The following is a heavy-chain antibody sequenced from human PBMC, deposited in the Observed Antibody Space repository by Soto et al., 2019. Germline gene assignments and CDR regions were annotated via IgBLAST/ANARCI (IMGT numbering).Heavy chain of an antibody. Sequence: GESLKISCKGSGYSFTSYWIGWVRQMPGKGLEWMGIIYPGDSDTRYSPSFQGQVTITADNSISTAYLQWSSLKASDTAMYYCASPTMGYSYGFDYWGQGTLVTVSS. CDR1: GYSFTSYW. V-gene: IGHV5-51*01. CDR2: IYPGDSDT. D-gene: IGHD5-18*01. J-gene: IGHJ4*02. CDR3: ASPTMGYSYGFDY.